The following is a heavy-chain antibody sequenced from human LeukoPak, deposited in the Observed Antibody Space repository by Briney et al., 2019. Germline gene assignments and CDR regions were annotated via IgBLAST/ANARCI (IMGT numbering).Heavy chain of an antibody. CDR3: AKDPGVVPAHYFDY. CDR1: GFTFSSYA. J-gene: IGHJ4*02. Sequence: PGGSLRLSCAASGFTFSSYAMNWVRQAPGKGLEWVSGTGSTGVSTFYADSVKGRFTVSRDNSKNRLSLQMNSLRAEDTAVYYCAKDPGVVPAHYFDYWGQGTLVTVSS. CDR2: TGSTGVST. V-gene: IGHV3-23*01. D-gene: IGHD2-2*01.